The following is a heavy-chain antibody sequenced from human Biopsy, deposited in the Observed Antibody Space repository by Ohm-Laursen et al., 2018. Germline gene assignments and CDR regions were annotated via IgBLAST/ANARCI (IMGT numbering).Heavy chain of an antibody. CDR3: ARVEAGTYDALDI. CDR2: IYYSGGT. J-gene: IGHJ3*02. V-gene: IGHV4-59*01. D-gene: IGHD1-26*01. Sequence: SETLSLTCTVSGGSMTGYEWSWIRLAPGKGLEWIGCIYYSGGTKYNPSLASRVTFSVDMSKSQFSLKLYSVTAADTAVYYCARVEAGTYDALDIWGQGTLVAVSA. CDR1: GGSMTGYE.